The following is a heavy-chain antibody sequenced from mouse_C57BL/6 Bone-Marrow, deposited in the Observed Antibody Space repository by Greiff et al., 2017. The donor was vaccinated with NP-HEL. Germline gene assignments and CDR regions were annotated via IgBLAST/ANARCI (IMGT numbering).Heavy chain of an antibody. CDR1: GYTFTDHT. V-gene: IGHV1-78*01. Sequence: VKLVESDAELVKPGASVKISCKVSGYTFTDHTIHWMKQRPEQGLEWIGYIYPRDGSTKYNEKFKGKATLTADKSSSTAYMQLNSLTSEDSAVYFCARCYYGLSPWFAYWGQGTLVTVSA. CDR2: IYPRDGST. D-gene: IGHD1-1*01. CDR3: ARCYYGLSPWFAY. J-gene: IGHJ3*01.